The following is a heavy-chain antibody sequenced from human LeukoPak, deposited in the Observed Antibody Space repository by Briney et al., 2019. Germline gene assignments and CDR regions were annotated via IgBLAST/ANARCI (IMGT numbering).Heavy chain of an antibody. CDR3: AREVAAARFDY. J-gene: IGHJ4*02. CDR2: IIPIFGTA. V-gene: IGHV1-69*05. D-gene: IGHD6-13*01. CDR1: GGTFSSYA. Sequence: ASVKVSCKASGGTFSSYAISWVRQAPGQGLEWMGRIIPIFGTANYAQKFLGRVTITTDESTSTAYMELSSLRSEDTAVYYCAREVAAARFDYWGQGTLVTVSS.